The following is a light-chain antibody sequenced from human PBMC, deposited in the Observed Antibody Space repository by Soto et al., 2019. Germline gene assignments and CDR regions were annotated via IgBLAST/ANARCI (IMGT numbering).Light chain of an antibody. Sequence: EVVMTQSPATLSVSPGERVTLSCTASQSVSGNLAWYQQKPGQAPRLLIHGASTRATDIPARFSGSGSGTEFTLTITSRQSEDFAVYYCQQYHNWPPGLTFSGGTKVDIK. V-gene: IGKV3-15*01. CDR3: QQYHNWPPGLT. CDR1: QSVSGN. J-gene: IGKJ4*02. CDR2: GAS.